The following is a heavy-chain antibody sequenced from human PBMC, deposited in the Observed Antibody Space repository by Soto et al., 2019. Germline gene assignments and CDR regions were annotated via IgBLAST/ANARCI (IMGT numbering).Heavy chain of an antibody. Sequence: QVQLVESGGGVVQPGRSLRLSCAASGFTFSSYGMHWVRQAPGKGLEGVAVIWYDGSNKYYADSVKGRFTISRDNSKNTLYLQMNSLRAEDTAVYYCARAGYSYGSDYWGQGTLVTVSS. V-gene: IGHV3-33*01. CDR1: GFTFSSYG. D-gene: IGHD5-18*01. CDR2: IWYDGSNK. J-gene: IGHJ4*02. CDR3: ARAGYSYGSDY.